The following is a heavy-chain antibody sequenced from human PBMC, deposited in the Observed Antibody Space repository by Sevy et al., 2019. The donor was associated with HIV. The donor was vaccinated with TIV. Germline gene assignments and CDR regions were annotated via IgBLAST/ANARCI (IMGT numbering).Heavy chain of an antibody. Sequence: SETRSLTCAVYGGSFSGYYWSWIRQPPGKGLEWIGEINHSGSTNYNPSLKSRVTISVDTSKIQFSLKLSSVTAADTAVYYCARYRVAGNFDYWGQGTLVTVSS. CDR2: INHSGST. J-gene: IGHJ4*02. D-gene: IGHD6-19*01. CDR1: GGSFSGYY. CDR3: ARYRVAGNFDY. V-gene: IGHV4-34*01.